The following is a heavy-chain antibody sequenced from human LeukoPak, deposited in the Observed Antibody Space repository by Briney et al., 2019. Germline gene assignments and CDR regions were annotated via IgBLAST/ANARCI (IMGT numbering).Heavy chain of an antibody. CDR1: GFTFSSYA. V-gene: IGHV3-23*01. CDR3: ARAMPSSTYYFDS. Sequence: GGSLRLSCAASGFTFSSYAMSWVRQAPGKGLEWVSAISGSGGSTYYADSVRGRFTISRDNSKNTLFLQLNGLRAEDTAIYYCARAMPSSTYYFDSWGQGTLVTVSS. J-gene: IGHJ4*02. D-gene: IGHD2-2*01. CDR2: ISGSGGST.